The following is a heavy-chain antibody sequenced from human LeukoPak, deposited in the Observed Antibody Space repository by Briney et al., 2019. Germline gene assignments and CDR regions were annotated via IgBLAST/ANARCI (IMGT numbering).Heavy chain of an antibody. J-gene: IGHJ4*02. CDR3: ARDKSADC. CDR1: GGSISSYY. V-gene: IGHV4-59*01. Sequence: SETLSLTCTVSGGSISSYYWSWIRQPPGKGLEWIGEINHSGSTNYNPSLKSRVTISVDTSKNQFSLKLSSVTAADTAVYYCARDKSADCWGQGTLITVSS. CDR2: INHSGST.